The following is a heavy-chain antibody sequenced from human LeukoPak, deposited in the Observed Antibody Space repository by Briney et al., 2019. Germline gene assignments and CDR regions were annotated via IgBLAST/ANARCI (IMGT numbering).Heavy chain of an antibody. CDR2: IYHSGST. CDR1: GYSISSGYY. CDR3: ARQKVPIFGEVPDAFDI. D-gene: IGHD3-3*01. J-gene: IGHJ3*02. Sequence: SETLSLTCAVSGYSISSGYYWGWIRQPPGKGLEWIGSIYHSGSTYYNPSLKSRVTISVDTSKNQFSLKLSSVTAADTAVYYCARQKVPIFGEVPDAFDIWGQGTMVTVSS. V-gene: IGHV4-38-2*01.